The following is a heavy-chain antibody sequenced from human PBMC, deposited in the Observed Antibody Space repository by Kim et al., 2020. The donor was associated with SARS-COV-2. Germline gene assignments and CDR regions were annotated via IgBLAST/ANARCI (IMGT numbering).Heavy chain of an antibody. D-gene: IGHD6-13*01. CDR1: GFTFDDYT. J-gene: IGHJ4*02. CDR3: AKETLGDSSSWYDY. Sequence: GSLRLSCAASGFTFDDYTMHWVRQAPGKGLEWVSLISWDGGSTYYADSVKGRFTISRDNSKNSLYLQMNSLRTEDTALYYCAKETLGDSSSWYDYWGQGTLVTVSS. CDR2: ISWDGGST. V-gene: IGHV3-43*01.